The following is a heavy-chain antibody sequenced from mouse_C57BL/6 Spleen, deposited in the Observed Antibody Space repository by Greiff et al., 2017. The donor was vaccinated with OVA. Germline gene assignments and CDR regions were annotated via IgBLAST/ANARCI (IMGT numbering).Heavy chain of an antibody. CDR1: GYAFSSSW. V-gene: IGHV1-82*01. CDR2: IYPGDGDT. CDR3: AERNNWYCDV. J-gene: IGHJ1*03. Sequence: QVQLQQSGPELVKPGASVKISCKASGYAFSSSWMNWVKQRPGKGLEWIGRIYPGDGDTNYNGKFKGKATLTADKSSSTAYMQLSSLTSEDSAVYFCAERNNWYCDVWGTGTTVTVSS.